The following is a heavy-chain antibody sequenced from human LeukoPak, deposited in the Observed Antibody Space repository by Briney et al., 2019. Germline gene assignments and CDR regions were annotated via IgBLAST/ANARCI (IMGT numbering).Heavy chain of an antibody. CDR1: GFSFSAYA. Sequence: PGGSLRLPCAASGFSFSAYAVSWVRQAPGKGLEWVSIITSTGSSTFYADSVKGRFTISRDNSKNTLFLQMNGLRAQDTALYYYAKAGHTVTTELESWGHGNLVTVSS. D-gene: IGHD4-17*01. CDR2: ITSTGSST. J-gene: IGHJ5*01. CDR3: AKAGHTVTTELES. V-gene: IGHV3-23*01.